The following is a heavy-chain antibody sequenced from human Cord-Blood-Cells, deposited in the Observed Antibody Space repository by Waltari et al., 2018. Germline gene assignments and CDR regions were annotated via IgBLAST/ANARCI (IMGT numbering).Heavy chain of an antibody. J-gene: IGHJ2*01. V-gene: IGHV4-4*07. Sequence: QVQLQESGPGLVKPSETLSLTCTVSGGSISSYSWSGILPPAGKGLEWIGRIYTSGSTNYNPSLKSRVTMSVDTSKNQFSLKLSSVTAADTAVYYCARDPSSSSWYWYFDLWGRGTLVTVSS. CDR3: ARDPSSSSWYWYFDL. D-gene: IGHD6-13*01. CDR1: GGSISSYS. CDR2: IYTSGST.